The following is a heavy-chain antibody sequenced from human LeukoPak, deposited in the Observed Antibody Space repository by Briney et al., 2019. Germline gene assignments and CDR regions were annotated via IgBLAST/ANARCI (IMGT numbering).Heavy chain of an antibody. CDR2: IIPIFGTA. Sequence: SVKVSCNASGGTFSSYAISWVRQAPGQGLEWMGGIIPIFGTANYAQKFQGRVTITADESTSTAYMELSSLRSEDTAVYYCARDFHSYGSGSPLFDYWGQGTLVTVSS. D-gene: IGHD3-10*01. J-gene: IGHJ4*02. CDR1: GGTFSSYA. V-gene: IGHV1-69*13. CDR3: ARDFHSYGSGSPLFDY.